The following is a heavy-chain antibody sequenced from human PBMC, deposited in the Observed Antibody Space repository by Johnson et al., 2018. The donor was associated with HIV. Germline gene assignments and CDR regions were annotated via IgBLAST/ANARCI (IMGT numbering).Heavy chain of an antibody. V-gene: IGHV3-20*04. CDR3: ARRQMITFGGDHDAFDI. Sequence: VQLVESGGVVVQPGGSLRLSCAASGFTFDDYGMSWVRQAPGKGLEWVSGINWNGGSTGYADSVKGRFTISRDNAKNSLYLQMNSLRAEDTALYYCARRQMITFGGDHDAFDIWGQGTMVTVSS. CDR1: GFTFDDYG. J-gene: IGHJ3*02. D-gene: IGHD3-16*01. CDR2: INWNGGST.